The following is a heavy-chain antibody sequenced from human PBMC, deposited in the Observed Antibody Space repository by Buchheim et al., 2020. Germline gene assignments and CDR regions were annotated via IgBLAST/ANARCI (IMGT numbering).Heavy chain of an antibody. CDR2: ITGGGDRT. CDR3: ARVIVVVTAIDY. Sequence: EVQLLESGGGLVQPGGSLRLSCVVSGFTFSSSAMEWVRQAPGKGLEWVSSITGGGDRTYYEDSVKGRFTMSRDNSKNTLYLQMNSLRAEDTAVYYCARVIVVVTAIDYWGQGTL. CDR1: GFTFSSSA. V-gene: IGHV3-23*01. J-gene: IGHJ4*02. D-gene: IGHD2-21*02.